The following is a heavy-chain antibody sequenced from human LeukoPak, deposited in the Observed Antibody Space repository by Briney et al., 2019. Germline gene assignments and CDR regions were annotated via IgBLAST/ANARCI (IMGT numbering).Heavy chain of an antibody. Sequence: PSETLSLTCAVYGGSFSGNYRNWIRQPPGKGLEWIGEINHGGSTNFNPSLKSRVTISVDTSKNQFSLNLTSVTAADTAVYYCARAFPAEVSCSGGSCYFFDYWGQGNLVTVSS. J-gene: IGHJ4*02. D-gene: IGHD2-15*01. V-gene: IGHV4-34*01. CDR2: INHGGST. CDR3: ARAFPAEVSCSGGSCYFFDY. CDR1: GGSFSGNY.